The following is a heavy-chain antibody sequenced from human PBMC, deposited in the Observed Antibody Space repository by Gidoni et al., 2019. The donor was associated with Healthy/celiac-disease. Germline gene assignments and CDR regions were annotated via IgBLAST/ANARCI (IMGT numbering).Heavy chain of an antibody. D-gene: IGHD3-10*01. CDR2: IGGSGGST. CDR3: AKYNYGSGSEGSY. CDR1: GYTFSSYA. Sequence: EVQLLESGGGLVQPGGSLRLSCAASGYTFSSYAMSWVRQAPGKGLEWVSAIGGSGGSTYYADSVKGRFTISRDNSKNTLYLQMNSLRAEDTAVYYCAKYNYGSGSEGSYWGQGTLVTVSS. J-gene: IGHJ4*02. V-gene: IGHV3-23*01.